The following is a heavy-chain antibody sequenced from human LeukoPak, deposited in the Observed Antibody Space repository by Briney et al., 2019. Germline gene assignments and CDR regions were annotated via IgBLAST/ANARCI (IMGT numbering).Heavy chain of an antibody. V-gene: IGHV3-7*01. J-gene: IGHJ4*02. CDR2: IKQDGSEK. CDR3: ARDFWSGYGLIY. D-gene: IGHD3-3*01. CDR1: GFSFSNYW. Sequence: GGSLRLSCAASGFSFSNYWMGWVRQAPGKGLEWVANIKQDGSEKYYVDSVKGRFTISRENAKNSLYLQMNSLRAEDTAVYYCARDFWSGYGLIYWGQGTLVTVSS.